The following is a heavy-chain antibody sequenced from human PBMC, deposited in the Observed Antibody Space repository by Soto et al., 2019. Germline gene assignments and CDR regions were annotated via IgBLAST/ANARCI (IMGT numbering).Heavy chain of an antibody. Sequence: GGSLRLSCAASGFTFSAYGMHWVRQAPGKGLERVAVISSDGNDKYHADSVKGRFTISRDNSKNTLYLQMNSLRTEDTAVYYCAKDSGRGSADYYFDYWGQGTLVTVSS. CDR2: ISSDGNDK. V-gene: IGHV3-30*18. CDR1: GFTFSAYG. CDR3: AKDSGRGSADYYFDY. D-gene: IGHD3-10*01. J-gene: IGHJ4*02.